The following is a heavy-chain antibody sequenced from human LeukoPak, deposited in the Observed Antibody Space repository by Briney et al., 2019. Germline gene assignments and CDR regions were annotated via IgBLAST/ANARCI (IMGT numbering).Heavy chain of an antibody. Sequence: PGRSLRLSCAASGFTFSSYAMHWVRQAPGKGLEWVAVISYDGSNKHYADSVKGRFTISRDNSKNTLYLQMNSLRAEDTAVYYCARLYGGNGYWGQGTLVTVSS. CDR1: GFTFSSYA. V-gene: IGHV3-30-3*01. J-gene: IGHJ4*02. CDR2: ISYDGSNK. CDR3: ARLYGGNGY. D-gene: IGHD4-23*01.